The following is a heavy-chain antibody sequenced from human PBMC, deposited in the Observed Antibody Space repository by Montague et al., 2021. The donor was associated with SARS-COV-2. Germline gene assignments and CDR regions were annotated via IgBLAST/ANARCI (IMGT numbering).Heavy chain of an antibody. J-gene: IGHJ4*02. Sequence: PALVKPTKTLTLTCTFSGFSLSTSGMCVSWIRQPPGKALEWLALIDWDDDKYYSTPLKTRLTISKDTSKNQVVLTMTNMDPVDTATYYCARSHYDILTGYYTVFDYWGQGTLVTVSS. D-gene: IGHD3-9*01. CDR3: ARSHYDILTGYYTVFDY. V-gene: IGHV2-70*01. CDR2: IDWDDDK. CDR1: GFSLSTSGMC.